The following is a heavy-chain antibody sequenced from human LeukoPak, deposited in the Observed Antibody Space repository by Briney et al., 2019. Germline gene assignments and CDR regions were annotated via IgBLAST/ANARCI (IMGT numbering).Heavy chain of an antibody. CDR2: ISRSGSHM. D-gene: IGHD2-21*01. J-gene: IGHJ6*03. CDR3: ARDPKKSILWSREDYYYYVDV. Sequence: GGSLRLSCGASGFTFSSYSMNWARQAPGKGLEWVSSISRSGSHMYYVDSVKGRFTISRDNAKNSLYLQMHSLRAEDTAVYYCARDPKKSILWSREDYYYYVDVWGKGTTVTVSS. V-gene: IGHV3-21*01. CDR1: GFTFSSYS.